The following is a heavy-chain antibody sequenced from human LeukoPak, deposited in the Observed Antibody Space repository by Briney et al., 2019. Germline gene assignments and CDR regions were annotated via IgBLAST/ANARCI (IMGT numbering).Heavy chain of an antibody. Sequence: EASVKVSCKASGGTFSSYAISWVRQAPGQGLEWMGGIIPIFGTANYAQKFQGRVTITADKSTGTAYMELSSLRSEDTAVYYCARGYYYGSGSYNPYDYWGQGTLVTVSS. CDR1: GGTFSSYA. CDR2: IIPIFGTA. J-gene: IGHJ4*02. CDR3: ARGYYYGSGSYNPYDY. D-gene: IGHD3-10*01. V-gene: IGHV1-69*06.